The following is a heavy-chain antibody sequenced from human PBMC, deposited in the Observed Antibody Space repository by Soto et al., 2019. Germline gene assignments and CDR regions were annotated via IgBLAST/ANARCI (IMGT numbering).Heavy chain of an antibody. CDR3: ARDGAESTSRYYCDF. CDR1: GFTFSSYW. CDR2: MNQDGSEK. J-gene: IGHJ4*02. Sequence: EVQLVESGGGLAQPGGSLRLSCAVSGFTFSSYWMSWVRQAPGKGLEWVANMNQDGSEKYYVDSVKGRFTISRDNAKNSLYLQMNSLRAEDTAIYYCARDGAESTSRYYCDFWGLGTLVTVSS. D-gene: IGHD2-2*01. V-gene: IGHV3-7*01.